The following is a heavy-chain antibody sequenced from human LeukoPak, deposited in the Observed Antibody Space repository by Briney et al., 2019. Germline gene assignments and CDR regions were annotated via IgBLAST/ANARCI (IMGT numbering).Heavy chain of an antibody. D-gene: IGHD2-2*02. CDR2: ISYDGSNK. CDR3: ARAGMGLQYPSVNYFYGMDV. V-gene: IGHV3-30*04. CDR1: GVAFTTVA. Sequence: PGQSLRLSCAPSGVAFTTVAMHWVRLAPGKGLEWVAVISYDGSNKYYADSVKGRFTISRDNFKNTLYLQMNSLRPEDTAVYSCARAGMGLQYPSVNYFYGMDVWGQGTTVTVSS. J-gene: IGHJ6*02.